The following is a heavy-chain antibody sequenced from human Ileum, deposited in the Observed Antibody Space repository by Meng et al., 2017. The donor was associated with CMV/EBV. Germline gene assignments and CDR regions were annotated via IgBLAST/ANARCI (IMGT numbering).Heavy chain of an antibody. CDR2: IRFGGGNK. Sequence: GESLKISCAVSGFTFNNYGMHWVRQAPGKGLEWVAFIRFGGGNKYYANSVGGRFIISRDNFKNTLYLQMNSLGAEDTAVYYCAKDQLWVTGYYNGMDVWGQGTTVTVSS. CDR3: AKDQLWVTGYYNGMDV. J-gene: IGHJ6*02. V-gene: IGHV3-30*02. D-gene: IGHD3-16*01. CDR1: GFTFNNYG.